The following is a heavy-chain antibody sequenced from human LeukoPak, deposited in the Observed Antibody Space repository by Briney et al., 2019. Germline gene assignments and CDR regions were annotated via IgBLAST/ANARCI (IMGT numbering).Heavy chain of an antibody. V-gene: IGHV4-38-2*02. CDR3: AREVGWLHPQGAFDI. J-gene: IGHJ3*02. Sequence: SETLSLTCTVSGYSISSGFHWGWIRQPPGKGREWIGNVYHNGSTYYNPSLKGRVTVSVDTFKNHFSLKLGSVTAADTAVYYCAREVGWLHPQGAFDIWGQGTMVTVSS. CDR2: VYHNGST. D-gene: IGHD5-12*01. CDR1: GYSISSGFH.